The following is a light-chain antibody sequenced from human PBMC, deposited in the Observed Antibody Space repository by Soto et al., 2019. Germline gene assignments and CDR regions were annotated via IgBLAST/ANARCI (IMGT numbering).Light chain of an antibody. J-gene: IGKJ1*01. CDR1: QSVSSN. V-gene: IGKV3-15*01. Sequence: EIVMTQSPATLSVSPGERATLSCRASQSVSSNLAWYQQKPGQAPRLLIYGASPRATGIPARFSGSGSGTEFTLIISNLQSEEFAVYYCQQSNNWPRTCGQGTKVDIK. CDR3: QQSNNWPRT. CDR2: GAS.